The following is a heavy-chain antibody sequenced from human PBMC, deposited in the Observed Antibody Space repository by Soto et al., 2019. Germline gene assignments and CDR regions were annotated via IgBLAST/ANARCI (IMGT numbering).Heavy chain of an antibody. CDR1: GFTFGDSY. V-gene: IGHV3-11*05. Sequence: QVQLVESGGDMVRPGRSLRLSCAASGFTFGDSYMSWVRQAPGKGLEWLSFISATSTYTNYADSVKGRFTISRDNAKKTVHLQMNSLRAEDTAVYYCARAGYGTARMLDHWGQGARVTVSS. D-gene: IGHD5-18*01. J-gene: IGHJ5*02. CDR3: ARAGYGTARMLDH. CDR2: ISATSTYT.